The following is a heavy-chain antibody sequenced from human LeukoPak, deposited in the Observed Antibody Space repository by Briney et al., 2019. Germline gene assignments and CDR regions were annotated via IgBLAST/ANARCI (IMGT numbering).Heavy chain of an antibody. D-gene: IGHD6-13*01. V-gene: IGHV4-4*07. CDR3: AREGAAAGTKDYYYYYGMDV. Sequence: SETLSLTCTGSGCTISSYYWSWIRQPAGKGLEWVRPIYTSGSTNYNPSLKSRVTMSVDTSKNQFYLKLRSVTAADTAVYYCAREGAAAGTKDYYYYYGMDVWGQGATVTVSS. CDR2: IYTSGST. J-gene: IGHJ6*02. CDR1: GCTISSYY.